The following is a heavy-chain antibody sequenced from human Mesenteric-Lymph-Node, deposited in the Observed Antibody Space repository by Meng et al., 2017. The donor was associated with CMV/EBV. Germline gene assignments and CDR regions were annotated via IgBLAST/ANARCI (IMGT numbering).Heavy chain of an antibody. CDR1: FSTYF. J-gene: IGHJ4*02. CDR2: INHSGST. Sequence: FSTYFWSWIRQPPGKGLEWIGEINHSGSTNYSPSLKSRVTIFLDTSKNQFSLRLTSVTAADTAVYYCARGGRSFIGYCTSTGCSPLDYWGQGALVTVSS. V-gene: IGHV4-34*01. D-gene: IGHD2-2*01. CDR3: ARGGRSFIGYCTSTGCSPLDY.